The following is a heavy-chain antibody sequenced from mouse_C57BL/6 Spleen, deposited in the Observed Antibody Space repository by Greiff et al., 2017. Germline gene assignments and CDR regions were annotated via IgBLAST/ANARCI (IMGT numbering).Heavy chain of an antibody. CDR3: ARQEDNSNYVGWFAD. V-gene: IGHV1-62-2*01. CDR1: GYTFTEYT. CDR2: FYTGSGSI. J-gene: IGHJ3*01. Sequence: QVQLQQSGAELVKPGASVKLSCKASGYTFTEYTIHWVKQRSGQGLEWIGWFYTGSGSIKYNEKFKDKATLTADKSSSTVYMELSRLTSEDSAVYFGARQEDNSNYVGWFADWGQGTLVTVSA. D-gene: IGHD2-5*01.